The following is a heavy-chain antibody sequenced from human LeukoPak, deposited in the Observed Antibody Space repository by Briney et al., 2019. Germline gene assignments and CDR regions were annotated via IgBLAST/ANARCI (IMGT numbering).Heavy chain of an antibody. CDR2: IYYSGST. J-gene: IGHJ4*02. V-gene: IGHV4-59*08. D-gene: IGHD5-12*01. Sequence: SETLSLTCTVSGGSISSYYWSWIRQPPGKGLEWIGYIYYSGSTNYNPSLKSRVTISVDTSKNQFSLKLSSVTAADTAVYYCARGRMWLRLTFDYWGQGTLVTVSS. CDR3: ARGRMWLRLTFDY. CDR1: GGSISSYY.